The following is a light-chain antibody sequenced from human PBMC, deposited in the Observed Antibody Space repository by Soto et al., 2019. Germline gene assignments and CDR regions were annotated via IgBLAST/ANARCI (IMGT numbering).Light chain of an antibody. V-gene: IGKV3-15*01. CDR2: DAS. Sequence: EIVLTQSPGTLSLAPVERATLSCISSQSVSSDLAWYHPKPGQAPRLLIYDASTRATGIPARFSGIGSGTEFTLTISSLQSEDFAIYYCQQYNNWPPINCGQGTRRAIK. CDR3: QQYNNWPPIN. CDR1: QSVSSD. J-gene: IGKJ5*01.